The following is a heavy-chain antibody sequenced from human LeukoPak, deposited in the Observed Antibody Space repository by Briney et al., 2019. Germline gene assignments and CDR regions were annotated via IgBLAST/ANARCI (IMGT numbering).Heavy chain of an antibody. CDR1: GYTFSRYT. D-gene: IGHD5-12*01. V-gene: IGHV1-8*01. Sequence: ASVKVSCKASGYTFSRYTMNWVRQATGQGLEWMGWMNPNSGNTGYAQKFQGRVTMTRNTSISTAYMELSSLRSEDTAVYYCASRPSGYSGYDFTETWGQGTLVTVSS. J-gene: IGHJ5*02. CDR2: MNPNSGNT. CDR3: ASRPSGYSGYDFTET.